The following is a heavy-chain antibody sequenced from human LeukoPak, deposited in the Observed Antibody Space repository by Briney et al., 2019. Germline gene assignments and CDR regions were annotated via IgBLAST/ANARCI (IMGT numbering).Heavy chain of an antibody. J-gene: IGHJ5*02. V-gene: IGHV4-59*01. CDR3: ATSGTTWSWFDP. Sequence: SETLSLTCTVSGASITTYYWSWIRLPPGKGLEWIGHIYYSGSAYYNPSLKSQVTISLDTSKNQFSLKMSSVTAADTAVYYCATSGTTWSWFDPWGQGTLVTVSS. CDR2: IYYSGSA. CDR1: GASITTYY. D-gene: IGHD1-1*01.